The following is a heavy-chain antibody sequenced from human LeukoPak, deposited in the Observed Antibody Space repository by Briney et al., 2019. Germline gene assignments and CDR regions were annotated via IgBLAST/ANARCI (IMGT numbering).Heavy chain of an antibody. CDR3: ARDSQGYYYDSSGYYFGRDY. CDR1: GFTVSSNY. J-gene: IGHJ4*02. D-gene: IGHD3-22*01. Sequence: PGGSLRLSCAASGFTVSSNYMSRVRQAPGKGLEWVSVIYSGGSTYYADSVKGRFTISRDNSKNTLCLQMNSLRAEDTAVYYCARDSQGYYYDSSGYYFGRDYWDQGTLVTVSS. CDR2: IYSGGST. V-gene: IGHV3-66*01.